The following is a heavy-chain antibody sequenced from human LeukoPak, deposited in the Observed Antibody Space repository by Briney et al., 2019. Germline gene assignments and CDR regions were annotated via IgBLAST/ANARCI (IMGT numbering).Heavy chain of an antibody. J-gene: IGHJ6*02. Sequence: SETLSLTCTVSGGSISSYYWSWIRQPPGKGLEWIGYIYYSGSTNYNPSLKSRVTISVDTSKNQFSLKLSSVTAADTAVYYCARVLSSSSWSYYYGMDVWGQGTTVTVSS. V-gene: IGHV4-59*01. CDR1: GGSISSYY. CDR3: ARVLSSSSWSYYYGMDV. CDR2: IYYSGST. D-gene: IGHD6-13*01.